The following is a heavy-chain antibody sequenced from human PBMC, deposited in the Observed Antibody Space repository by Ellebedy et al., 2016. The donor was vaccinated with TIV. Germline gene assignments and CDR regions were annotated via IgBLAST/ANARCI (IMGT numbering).Heavy chain of an antibody. D-gene: IGHD3-16*01. CDR2: IYYSEST. J-gene: IGHJ4*02. Sequence: MPSETLSLTCTVSGDSISSSSDYWGWIRQPPGTGLEWIGTIYYSESTYYSPSLKSRVTISVDTSKNQFSLRLTSVTAADTAVYYCARRAPVNLGWGYYFDYWGQGTLVTVSS. CDR1: GDSISSSSDY. V-gene: IGHV4-39*01. CDR3: ARRAPVNLGWGYYFDY.